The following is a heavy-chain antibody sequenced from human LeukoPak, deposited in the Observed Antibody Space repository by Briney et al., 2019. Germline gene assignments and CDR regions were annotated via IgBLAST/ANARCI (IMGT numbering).Heavy chain of an antibody. Sequence: GGSLRLSCASSGFTFSNYWMSWVRQAPGKGLEWVANIKEDGSEKDYVDSVKGRFTISRDNAKNSLYLQMNSLRAEDTAIYYCARDWGAAGLWDYWGQGTLVTVSS. D-gene: IGHD6-13*01. CDR1: GFTFSNYW. V-gene: IGHV3-7*05. CDR2: IKEDGSEK. CDR3: ARDWGAAGLWDY. J-gene: IGHJ4*02.